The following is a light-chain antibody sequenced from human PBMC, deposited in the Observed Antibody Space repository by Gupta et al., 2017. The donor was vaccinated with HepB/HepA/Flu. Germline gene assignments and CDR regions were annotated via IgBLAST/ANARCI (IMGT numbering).Light chain of an antibody. Sequence: QSALTQPASASGSPGQSFTISCTGTSSDVGGYNYVSWYQQHPGNAPKLMIYDVSRRPSGVPDRFSGSKAGNTASLTISGLQAEDEADYYCRSYESGTVWVFGGGTKLTVL. J-gene: IGLJ3*02. V-gene: IGLV2-8*01. CDR1: SSDVGGYNY. CDR2: DVS. CDR3: RSYESGTVWV.